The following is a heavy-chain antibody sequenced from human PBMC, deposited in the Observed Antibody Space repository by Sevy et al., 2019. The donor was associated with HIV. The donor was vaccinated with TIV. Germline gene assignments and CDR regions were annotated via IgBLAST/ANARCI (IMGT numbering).Heavy chain of an antibody. D-gene: IGHD6-19*01. CDR1: GGTFSTYG. V-gene: IGHV1-69*13. CDR3: ARGGGNGWYYFDY. Sequence: ASVKVSCNASGGTFSTYGISWVRQAPGQGPEWMGGIIPILGTVNYAQKFQGRVTITADESTKTAYMELSSLRSEDTAVYYCARGGGNGWYYFDYWGQETLVTVS. J-gene: IGHJ4*02. CDR2: IIPILGTV.